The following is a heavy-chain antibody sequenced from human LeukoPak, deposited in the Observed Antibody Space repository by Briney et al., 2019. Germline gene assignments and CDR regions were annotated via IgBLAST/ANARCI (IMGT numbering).Heavy chain of an antibody. CDR1: GVAFSDHY. J-gene: IGHJ4*02. D-gene: IGHD5-18*01. CDR2: IKEDGSEK. V-gene: IGHV3-7*05. CDR3: ARTRHGYWGY. Sequence: GGSLRLSCAASGVAFSDHYMDWVRRAPGKGLEWVANIKEDGSEKNYVDSVKGRFTISRDNAKNSLYLHMNSLRAEDTAVYYCARTRHGYWGYWGQGTLVTVSS.